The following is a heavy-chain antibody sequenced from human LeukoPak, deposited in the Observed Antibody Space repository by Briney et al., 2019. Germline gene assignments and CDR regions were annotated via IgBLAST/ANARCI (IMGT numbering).Heavy chain of an antibody. J-gene: IGHJ4*02. D-gene: IGHD3-10*01. Sequence: PSQTLSLTCTVSGGSISSGSYYWSWIRQPAGKGLEWIGRIYTSGSTNYNPSLKSRVTISVDTSKNQFSLKLSSVTAADTAVYYCARDQHYYGSGSYSDYYFDYWGQGTLVTVSS. CDR1: GGSISSGSYY. V-gene: IGHV4-61*02. CDR3: ARDQHYYGSGSYSDYYFDY. CDR2: IYTSGST.